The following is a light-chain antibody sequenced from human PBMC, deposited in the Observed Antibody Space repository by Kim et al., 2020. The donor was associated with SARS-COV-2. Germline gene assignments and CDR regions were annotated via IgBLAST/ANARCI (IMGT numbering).Light chain of an antibody. CDR3: QSYDSSLSGYV. Sequence: QSVLTQPPSESGAPGQRVTISCTGTSSNIGAGYDVHWYQQLPGTAPKLLISGNNNRPSGVPDRFSGSKSGTSASLAITGLQAEDEADYYCQSYDSSLSGYVFGTGNKVTVL. CDR1: SSNIGAGYD. CDR2: GNN. J-gene: IGLJ1*01. V-gene: IGLV1-40*01.